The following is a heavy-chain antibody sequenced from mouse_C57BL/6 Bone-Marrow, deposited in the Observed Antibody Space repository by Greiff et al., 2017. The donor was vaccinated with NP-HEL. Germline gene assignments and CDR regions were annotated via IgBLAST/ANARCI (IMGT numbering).Heavy chain of an antibody. J-gene: IGHJ2*01. CDR2: IYPRSGNT. CDR1: GYTFTSYG. CDR3: KSDGYYYY. V-gene: IGHV1-81*01. Sequence: QVQLQQSGAELARPGASVKLSCTASGYTFTSYGISWVKQRTGQGLEWIGEIYPRSGNTYYNEKFKGKATLTADKSSSTAYMELRSLTSEDSAVYFCKSDGYYYYWGQGTTLTVSS. D-gene: IGHD2-3*01.